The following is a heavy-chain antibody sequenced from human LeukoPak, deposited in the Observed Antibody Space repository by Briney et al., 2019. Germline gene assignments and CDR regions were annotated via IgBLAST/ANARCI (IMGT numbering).Heavy chain of an antibody. D-gene: IGHD6-19*01. CDR1: GYTFTSYD. CDR3: ARPLAVAGLDI. J-gene: IGHJ3*02. V-gene: IGHV1-8*01. CDR2: MNPNSGNT. Sequence: ASVKVSCKASGYTFTSYDINWVRQATGQGLEWMGWMNPNSGNTGYAQKLQGRVTMTTDTSTSTAYMELRSLRSDDTAVYYCARPLAVAGLDIWGQGTMVTVSS.